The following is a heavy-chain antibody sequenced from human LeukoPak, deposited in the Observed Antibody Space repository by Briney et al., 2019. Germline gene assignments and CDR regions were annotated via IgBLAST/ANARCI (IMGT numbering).Heavy chain of an antibody. Sequence: SDTLSLIRAVYCGSFSGYYWSWIRQPPGGGLECIGEINHSGSTNYHQSLNSRVTLSVDSSKKQFSLKLSSVTAADAPVYYCPRKLLTRGGMDVWGKGTTVTVSS. V-gene: IGHV4-34*01. CDR3: PRKLLTRGGMDV. CDR1: CGSFSGYY. J-gene: IGHJ6*04. CDR2: INHSGST. D-gene: IGHD2-21*01.